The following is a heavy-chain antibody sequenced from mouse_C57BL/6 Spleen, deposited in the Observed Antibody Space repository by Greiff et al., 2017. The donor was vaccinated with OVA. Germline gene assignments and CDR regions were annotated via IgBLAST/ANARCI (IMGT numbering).Heavy chain of an antibody. CDR3: TSRQATEEVDY. CDR2: IRNKANNHAT. Sequence: EVKLQESGGGLVQPGGSMKLSCAASGFTFSDAWMDWVRQSPEKGLEWVAEIRNKANNHATYYAESVKGRFTISRDDSKSSVYLQMNSLRAEDTGIYYCTSRQATEEVDYWGQGTTLTVSS. CDR1: GFTFSDAW. D-gene: IGHD3-2*02. V-gene: IGHV6-6*01. J-gene: IGHJ2*01.